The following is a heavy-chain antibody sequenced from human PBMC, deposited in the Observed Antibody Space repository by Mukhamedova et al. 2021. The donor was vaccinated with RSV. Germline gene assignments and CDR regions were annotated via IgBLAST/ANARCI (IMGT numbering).Heavy chain of an antibody. D-gene: IGHD3-10*01. CDR3: VKAQYYYGSGSYLDY. CDR2: ISSNGGST. Sequence: GKGLEYVSAISSNGGSTYYADSVKGRFTISRDNSKNTLYLQMSSLRAEDTAVYYCVKAQYYYGSGSYLDYWGQGTLVTVSS. V-gene: IGHV3-64D*06. J-gene: IGHJ4*02.